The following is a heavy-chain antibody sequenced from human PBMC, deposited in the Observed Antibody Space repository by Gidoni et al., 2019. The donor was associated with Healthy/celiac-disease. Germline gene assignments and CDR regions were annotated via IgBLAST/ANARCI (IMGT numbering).Heavy chain of an antibody. Sequence: EVQLLESGGGLVQPGGSLRLSCAASGFTFSSYAMRGVRPAPGKGLEWVSAISGSGGSTYYADSVKGRFTITRDNSKNTLYLQMNSLRAEDTAVYYCAKDQGLELLSDYWGQGTLVTVSS. CDR3: AKDQGLELLSDY. D-gene: IGHD1-7*01. J-gene: IGHJ4*02. V-gene: IGHV3-23*01. CDR2: ISGSGGST. CDR1: GFTFSSYA.